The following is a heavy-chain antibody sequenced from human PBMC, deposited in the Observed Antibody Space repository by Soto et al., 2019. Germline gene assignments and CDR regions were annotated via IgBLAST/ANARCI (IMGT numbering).Heavy chain of an antibody. V-gene: IGHV3-21*01. D-gene: IGHD1-26*01. CDR2: ISSSSTYI. J-gene: IGHJ6*02. CDR3: ARDSYTTSYYHYSMNV. CDR1: GFILSTYT. Sequence: GGSLTLSCAASGFILSTYTVNWVRQAAGKGLEWVSSISSSSTYIYYGDSVKGRFTIARDNAKNSLYLQMNSLRAEDTAVYVCARDSYTTSYYHYSMNVWAQATTVTVS.